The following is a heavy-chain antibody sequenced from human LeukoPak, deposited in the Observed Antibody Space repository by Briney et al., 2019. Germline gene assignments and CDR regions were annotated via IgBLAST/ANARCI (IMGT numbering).Heavy chain of an antibody. CDR3: ARPYGSGSYYNLNDY. V-gene: IGHV5-51*01. CDR2: IYPGDSDT. CDR1: GYSFTSYW. D-gene: IGHD3-10*01. J-gene: IGHJ4*02. Sequence: GESLKISCKGSGYSFTSYWIGWVRQMPGKGLEWMGIIYPGDSDTRYSPSFQGQVTISADKSISTAYLQWSSLKASDTAMYYCARPYGSGSYYNLNDYWGQGTLVTVSS.